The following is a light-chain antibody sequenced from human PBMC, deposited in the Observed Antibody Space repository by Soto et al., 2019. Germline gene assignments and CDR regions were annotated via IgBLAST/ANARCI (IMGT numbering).Light chain of an antibody. CDR2: EVS. J-gene: IGLJ2*01. Sequence: QSGLTQPASVSGSPGQSIAISCTGTSSDVGGYNYVSWYQQHPGRAPKLMIYEVSNRPSGVSDRFSGSKSGNTASLTISGLQAEDEADYYCSSYTSSTTPVYGGGTQLTVL. V-gene: IGLV2-14*01. CDR3: SSYTSSTTPV. CDR1: SSDVGGYNY.